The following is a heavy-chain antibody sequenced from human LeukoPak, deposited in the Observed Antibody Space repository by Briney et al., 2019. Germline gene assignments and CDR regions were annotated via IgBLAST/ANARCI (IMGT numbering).Heavy chain of an antibody. CDR1: GYTFTSYY. CDR2: IKPSGGNT. Sequence: ASVKVSCKASGYTFTSYYMHWVRQAPGQGLEWMVIIKPSGGNTSYAEKFQGRVTMTRDTATSTVYMELSSLRSEDTAVYYCALRDYYDSSGQEHWGKGTLVTVSS. V-gene: IGHV1-46*01. J-gene: IGHJ1*01. CDR3: ALRDYYDSSGQEH. D-gene: IGHD3-22*01.